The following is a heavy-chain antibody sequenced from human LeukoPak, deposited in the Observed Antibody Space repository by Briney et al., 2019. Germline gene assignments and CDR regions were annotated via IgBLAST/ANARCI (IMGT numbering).Heavy chain of an antibody. D-gene: IGHD5-12*01. Sequence: PSETLSLTCTVSGGSISSYYWSWIRQPPGKGLEWIGYIYYSGSTNYNPSLKSRVTISVDTSKNQFSLKLSSVTAADTAVYYCARETWISGLYYYYYMDVWGKGTTVTVSS. J-gene: IGHJ6*03. CDR3: ARETWISGLYYYYYMDV. V-gene: IGHV4-59*01. CDR1: GGSISSYY. CDR2: IYYSGST.